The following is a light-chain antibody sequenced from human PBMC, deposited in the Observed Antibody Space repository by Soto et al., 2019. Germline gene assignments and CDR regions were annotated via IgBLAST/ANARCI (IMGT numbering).Light chain of an antibody. CDR3: QRRNNWPS. CDR2: DAS. Sequence: EIVFTPTPATLSLSPGERATLSCRASQSVTSYLAWYQQKPGQAPRLLIYDASNRATGIPARFSGSGCGTDFPLTIRSLEPDDFAVYYCQRRNNWPSFGQGTRLE. CDR1: QSVTSY. V-gene: IGKV3-11*01. J-gene: IGKJ5*01.